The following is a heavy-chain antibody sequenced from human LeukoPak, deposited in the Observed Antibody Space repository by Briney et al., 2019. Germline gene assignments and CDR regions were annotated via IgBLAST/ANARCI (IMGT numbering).Heavy chain of an antibody. J-gene: IGHJ6*03. V-gene: IGHV3-7*01. CDR1: GFTFSSYW. Sequence: GGSLRLSCAASGFTFSSYWMTWVRQAPGKGLEWVANIKQDGNEKYYVDSVKGRFTISRDNAKNSLYLQMNSLRAEDTAVYYCARGKGSSWYYYYYMDVWGKGTTVTISS. CDR3: ARGKGSSWYYYYYMDV. CDR2: IKQDGNEK. D-gene: IGHD6-13*01.